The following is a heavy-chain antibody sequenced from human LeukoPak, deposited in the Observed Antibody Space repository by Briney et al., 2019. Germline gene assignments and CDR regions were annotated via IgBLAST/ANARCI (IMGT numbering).Heavy chain of an antibody. D-gene: IGHD1-14*01. CDR3: ARQSEERYYFDY. CDR1: GGTFSSYT. V-gene: IGHV1-69*05. Sequence: ASVKVSCKASGGTFSSYTISWVRQAPGQGLEWMGGIISIFGTAIYAQKLQGRVTITTDESTSTAYMELRSLRSDDTAVYYCARQSEERYYFDYWGQGTLVTVSS. CDR2: IISIFGTA. J-gene: IGHJ4*02.